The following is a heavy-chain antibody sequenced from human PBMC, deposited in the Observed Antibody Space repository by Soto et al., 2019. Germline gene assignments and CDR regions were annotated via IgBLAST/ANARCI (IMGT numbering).Heavy chain of an antibody. CDR1: GGSFSGYY. CDR2: INHSGST. Sequence: SETLSLTCAVYGGSFSGYYWSWIRQPPGKGLEWIGEINHSGSTNYNPSLKSRVTISVDTSKNQFSLKLSSVTAADTAVYYCARGNYYDSSGYYYYYYGMDVWGQGTTVTVSS. D-gene: IGHD3-22*01. V-gene: IGHV4-34*01. CDR3: ARGNYYDSSGYYYYYYGMDV. J-gene: IGHJ6*02.